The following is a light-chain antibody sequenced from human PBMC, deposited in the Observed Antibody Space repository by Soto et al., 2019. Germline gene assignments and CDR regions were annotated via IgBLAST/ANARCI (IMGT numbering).Light chain of an antibody. J-gene: IGLJ7*01. Sequence: QSVLTQPSSVSGSPGQSVTISCTGTSSDVGGYNYVSWYQQHPGKAPKGMIYDVSERPSGVPDRFSGSKSGNTASLTISGLQAEDEADYYCCSNAGSYEVFGGGTQLTVL. CDR3: CSNAGSYEV. CDR1: SSDVGGYNY. CDR2: DVS. V-gene: IGLV2-11*01.